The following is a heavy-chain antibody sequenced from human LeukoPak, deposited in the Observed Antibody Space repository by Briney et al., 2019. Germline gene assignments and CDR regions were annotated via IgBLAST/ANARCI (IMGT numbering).Heavy chain of an antibody. Sequence: SVKVSCKASGGTFNCYTINWVRQAPGQGLEWMGRIVPMFGIPDYAQKFQGRVTLTADKSTSTACMELSSLRSEDTAMYYCAIMGGSTTRAVDYWAQGTLVTVSS. D-gene: IGHD2-8*01. J-gene: IGHJ4*02. CDR2: IVPMFGIP. CDR3: AIMGGSTTRAVDY. V-gene: IGHV1-69*02. CDR1: GGTFNCYT.